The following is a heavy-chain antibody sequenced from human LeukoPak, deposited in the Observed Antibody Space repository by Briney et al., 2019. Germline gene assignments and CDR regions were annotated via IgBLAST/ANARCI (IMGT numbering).Heavy chain of an antibody. J-gene: IGHJ4*02. V-gene: IGHV4-59*01. Sequence: SETLSLTCTVSGGSISSYYWSWIRQPPGKGSEWIGYIYYSGSTNYNPSLKSRVTISVDTSKNQSPLKLSSVTAADTAVYYCAMLFGELDYWGQGTLVTVSS. D-gene: IGHD3-10*02. CDR3: AMLFGELDY. CDR2: IYYSGST. CDR1: GGSISSYY.